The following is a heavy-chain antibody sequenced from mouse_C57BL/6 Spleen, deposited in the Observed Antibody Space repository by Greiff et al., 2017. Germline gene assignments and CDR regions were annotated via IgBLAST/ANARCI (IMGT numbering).Heavy chain of an antibody. CDR1: GYAFSSSW. CDR2: IYPGDGDT. V-gene: IGHV1-82*01. J-gene: IGHJ2*01. CDR3: ASDDYGNFDY. Sequence: QVQLQQSGPELVKPGASVKISCKASGYAFSSSWMNWVKQRPGKGLEWIGRIYPGDGDTNYNGKFKGKATLTADKSSSTAYMQLSSLSSEDSAVYFCASDDYGNFDYWGQGTTLTVSS. D-gene: IGHD2-1*01.